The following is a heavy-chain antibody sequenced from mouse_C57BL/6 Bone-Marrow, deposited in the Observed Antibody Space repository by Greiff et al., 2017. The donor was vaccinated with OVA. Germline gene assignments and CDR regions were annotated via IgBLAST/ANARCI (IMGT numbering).Heavy chain of an antibody. CDR2: IDPETGGT. D-gene: IGHD2-5*01. CDR1: GYTFTDYE. J-gene: IGHJ4*01. V-gene: IGHV1-15*01. CDR3: TSGYSNCDAMVY. Sequence: VQLQQSGAELVRPGASVTLSCKASGYTFTDYEMHWVKQTPVHGLEWIGAIDPETGGTAYNQKFKGKAILTAEKSSSTAYMELRSLTSEDSAINTYTSGYSNCDAMVYWGQGTSVTVSA.